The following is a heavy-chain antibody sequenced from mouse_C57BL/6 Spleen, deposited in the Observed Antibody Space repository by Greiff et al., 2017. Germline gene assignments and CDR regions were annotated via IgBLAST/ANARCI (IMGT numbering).Heavy chain of an antibody. CDR1: GYSFTGYY. Sequence: VQLQQSGPELVKPGASVKISCKASGYSFTGYYMNWVKQSPEKSLEWIGEINPSTGGTTYNQKFKAKATLTVDKSSSTAYMQRKSLTSEDSAVYYCARWGDYDGAYWGQGTLVTVSA. J-gene: IGHJ3*01. CDR2: INPSTGGT. V-gene: IGHV1-42*01. D-gene: IGHD2-4*01. CDR3: ARWGDYDGAY.